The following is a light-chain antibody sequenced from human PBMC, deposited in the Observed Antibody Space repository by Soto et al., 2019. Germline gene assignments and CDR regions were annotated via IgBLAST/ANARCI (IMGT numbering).Light chain of an antibody. CDR2: GAS. CDR3: QQYNKWPLWT. V-gene: IGKV3-15*01. CDR1: QSVSSN. Sequence: EIVMTQSPATLSVSPGERATLSCRASQSVSSNLAWYQQKLGQAPRLLIYGASTRATGIPARFSGSGSGTEFTFTISSLQSEDFAVYHCQQYNKWPLWTFGQGTKVEIK. J-gene: IGKJ1*01.